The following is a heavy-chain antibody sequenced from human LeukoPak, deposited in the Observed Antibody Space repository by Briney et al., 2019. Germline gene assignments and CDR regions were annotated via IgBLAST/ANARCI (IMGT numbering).Heavy chain of an antibody. CDR1: GYAFTSYD. D-gene: IGHD5-24*01. V-gene: IGHV1-8*01. CDR3: ARGLKMATRRFGY. CDR2: ITTNSGTT. J-gene: IGHJ4*02. Sequence: ASLNVSSTASGYAFTSYDINWVRPTPGQGLELIRWITTNSGTTAYAQKSQGRVTMTRNNSISTAYMELSSLRSEDTAVYYCARGLKMATRRFGYWGQGTLVTVSS.